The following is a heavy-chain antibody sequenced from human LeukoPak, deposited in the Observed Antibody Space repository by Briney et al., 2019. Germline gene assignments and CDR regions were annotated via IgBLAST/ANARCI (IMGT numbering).Heavy chain of an antibody. D-gene: IGHD3-22*01. V-gene: IGHV1-69*04. CDR2: VIPIFGIA. CDR3: ARDTDDSSGYYGNFDY. Sequence: SVKVSCKASGGTFSSYAISWVRQAPGQGLEWMGRVIPIFGIANYAQKFQGRVTITADKSTSTAYMELSSLRSEDTAVYYCARDTDDSSGYYGNFDYWGQGTLVTVSS. J-gene: IGHJ4*02. CDR1: GGTFSSYA.